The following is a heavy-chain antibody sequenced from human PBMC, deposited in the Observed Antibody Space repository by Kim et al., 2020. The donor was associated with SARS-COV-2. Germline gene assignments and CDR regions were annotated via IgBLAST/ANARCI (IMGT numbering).Heavy chain of an antibody. Sequence: EYAASVKGRFTISRDDSKSIAYLQMNSLKTEDTAVYYCTGQIQRWLKLDYWGQGTLVTVSS. D-gene: IGHD5-18*01. J-gene: IGHJ4*02. V-gene: IGHV3-49*02. CDR3: TGQIQRWLKLDY.